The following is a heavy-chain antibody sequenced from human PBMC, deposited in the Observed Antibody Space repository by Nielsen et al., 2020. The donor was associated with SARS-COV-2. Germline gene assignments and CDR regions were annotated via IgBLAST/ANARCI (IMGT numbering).Heavy chain of an antibody. V-gene: IGHV1-46*01. J-gene: IGHJ6*02. Sequence: ASVKVSCKASGYTFTSYYMHWVRQAPGQGLEWMGIINPSGGSTSYAQKFQGRVTMTRDTSTSTVYMELSSLRSEDTAVYYCARDGALAIFGVVIHYYYYGMDVWGQGTTVTVSS. D-gene: IGHD3-3*01. CDR3: ARDGALAIFGVVIHYYYYGMDV. CDR2: INPSGGST. CDR1: GYTFTSYY.